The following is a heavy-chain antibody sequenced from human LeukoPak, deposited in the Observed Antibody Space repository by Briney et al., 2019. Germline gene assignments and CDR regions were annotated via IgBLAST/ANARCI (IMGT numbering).Heavy chain of an antibody. CDR3: AAGIAAAVSFDY. Sequence: SQTLSLTCTVSGGSISSGGYYWSWIRQHPGKGLEWIGYIYYSGSTYYNPSLKSRVTISVDTSKNQFSLKLSSVTAADTAVYYCAAGIAAAVSFDYWGQGTLVTVSS. CDR1: GGSISSGGYY. D-gene: IGHD6-13*01. CDR2: IYYSGST. J-gene: IGHJ4*02. V-gene: IGHV4-31*03.